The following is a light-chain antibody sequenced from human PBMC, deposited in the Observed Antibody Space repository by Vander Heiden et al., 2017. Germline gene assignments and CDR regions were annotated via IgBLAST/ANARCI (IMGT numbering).Light chain of an antibody. J-gene: IGKJ3*01. CDR2: DAS. CDR3: QQYNSPST. V-gene: IGKV1-5*01. CDR1: QSISSW. Sequence: DIQMTQSPSTLSASVGDRVTITCRASQSISSWLAWYQQKPGKAPKLLIYDASSVESGVPSRFSGSGSGTEFTLTISSLQPDDFATYYGQQYNSPSTLGKGTKVDIK.